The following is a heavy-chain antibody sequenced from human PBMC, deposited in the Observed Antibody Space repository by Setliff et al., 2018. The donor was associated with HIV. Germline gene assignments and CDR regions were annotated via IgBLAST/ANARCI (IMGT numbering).Heavy chain of an antibody. V-gene: IGHV3-7*03. CDR2: ISPDGNRN. CDR3: ARVLLRTNAVCGVVSNKFDP. J-gene: IGHJ5*02. Sequence: WMHWVRQAPGKGLEWVASISPDGNRNHCVGSVKGRFSASRDNAKSSLFLQMNSLRAEDTAVYYCARVLLRTNAVCGVVSNKFDPWGQGTLVTVSS. CDR1: W. D-gene: IGHD2-8*01.